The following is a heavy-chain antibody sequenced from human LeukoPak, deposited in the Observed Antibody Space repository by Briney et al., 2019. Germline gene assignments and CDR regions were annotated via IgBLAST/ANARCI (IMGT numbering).Heavy chain of an antibody. Sequence: PGGSLRLSCAASGFTFDDYAMHWVRQAPGKGLEWVSGISWNSGSIGYADSVKGRFTISRDNAKYSLYLQMNSLRAEDTALYYCAKSQVAVATEGSFDYWGQGTLVTVSS. CDR1: GFTFDDYA. J-gene: IGHJ4*02. CDR3: AKSQVAVATEGSFDY. V-gene: IGHV3-9*01. CDR2: ISWNSGSI. D-gene: IGHD6-19*01.